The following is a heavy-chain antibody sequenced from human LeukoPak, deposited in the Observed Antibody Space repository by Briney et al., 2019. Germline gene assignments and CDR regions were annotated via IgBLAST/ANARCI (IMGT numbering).Heavy chain of an antibody. D-gene: IGHD3-10*01. CDR2: IKSKTDGGTT. Sequence: PGGSLRLSCAASGFTFSNAWMSWVRQAPGKGLEWVGRIKSKTDGGTTDYAAPVKGRFTISRDDSKNTLYLQMNSLKAEDTAVYYCAKAPTLILWGYWGQGTMATVSS. V-gene: IGHV3-15*01. CDR3: AKAPTLILWGY. J-gene: IGHJ4*02. CDR1: GFTFSNAW.